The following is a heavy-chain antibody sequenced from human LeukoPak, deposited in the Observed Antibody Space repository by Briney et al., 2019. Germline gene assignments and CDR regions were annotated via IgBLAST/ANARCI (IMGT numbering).Heavy chain of an antibody. CDR2: IKEDGSEK. V-gene: IGHV3-7*01. CDR3: ARDSAKGGSKGIIGASDY. CDR1: GFTFGSYW. J-gene: IGHJ4*02. D-gene: IGHD1-26*01. Sequence: GGSLRLSCAASGFTFGSYWMSWVRQAPGKGLEWVANIKEDGSEKYYVDSMKGRFTISRDNAKNSLFLQMSSLRDEDTAVYYCARDSAKGGSKGIIGASDYWGQGTLVTVSS.